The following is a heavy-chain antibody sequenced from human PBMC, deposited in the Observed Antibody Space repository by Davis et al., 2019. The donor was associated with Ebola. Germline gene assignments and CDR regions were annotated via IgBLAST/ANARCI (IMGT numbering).Heavy chain of an antibody. Sequence: SETLSLTCTVSGGSISSYYWSWIRQPPGKGLEWIGYIYYSGSTNYNPSLKSRVTISVDTSKNQFSLKLSSVTAADTAVYYCARARGLHQGPIGLPPGTLLQEHLWG. V-gene: IGHV4-59*01. CDR1: GGSISSYY. D-gene: IGHD6-25*01. CDR3: ARARGLHQGPIGLPPGTLLQEHL. J-gene: IGHJ6*01. CDR2: IYYSGST.